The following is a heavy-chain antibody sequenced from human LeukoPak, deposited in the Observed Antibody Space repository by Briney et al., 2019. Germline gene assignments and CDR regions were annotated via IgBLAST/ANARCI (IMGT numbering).Heavy chain of an antibody. CDR3: ARVDLYCSSTSCYSFDY. V-gene: IGHV5-51*01. J-gene: IGHJ4*02. CDR1: GYSFTRYW. D-gene: IGHD2-2*01. CDR2: IYPGDSDT. Sequence: GESLKISCKGFGYSFTRYWIAWVRPMPGKGLEWMGIIYPGDSDTRYSPSFQGQVTISGDKSISTVYLQWSSLKASDTAVYYCARVDLYCSSTSCYSFDYWGQGTLVTVSS.